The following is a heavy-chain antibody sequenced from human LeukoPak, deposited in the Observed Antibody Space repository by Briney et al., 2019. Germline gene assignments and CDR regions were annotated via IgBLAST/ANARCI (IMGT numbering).Heavy chain of an antibody. J-gene: IGHJ4*02. CDR2: IYYSGST. CDR1: GGSISSGDYY. CDR3: ARGTKWLRSHYFDY. D-gene: IGHD5-12*01. V-gene: IGHV4-30-4*01. Sequence: SETLSLTCTVSGGSISSGDYYWSWIRQPPGKGLEWIGYIYYSGSTYYNPSLKSRVTISVDTSKNQFSLKLSSVTAADTAVYYCARGTKWLRSHYFDYWGQGTLVTVSS.